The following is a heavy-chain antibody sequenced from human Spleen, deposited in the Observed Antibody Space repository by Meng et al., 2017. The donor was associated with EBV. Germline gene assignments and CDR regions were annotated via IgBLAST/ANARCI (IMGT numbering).Heavy chain of an antibody. D-gene: IGHD3-22*01. CDR3: ARERYYDSSGYYTDY. CDR1: GGSFSGYY. V-gene: IGHV4-34*01. CDR2: INHSGST. J-gene: IGHJ4*02. Sequence: QVQLQQWGEGLLKPSETLSLTCAVYGGSFSGYYWSWIRQPPGKGLEWIGEINHSGSTNYNPSLKSRVTISVDTSKNQFSLKLSSVTAADTAVYYCARERYYDSSGYYTDYWGQGTLVTVSS.